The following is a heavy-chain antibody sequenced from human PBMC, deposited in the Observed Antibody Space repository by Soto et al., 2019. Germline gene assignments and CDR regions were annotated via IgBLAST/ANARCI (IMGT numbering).Heavy chain of an antibody. Sequence: EVQLVESGGGLVQPGGSLRLSCAASGFTVSTKYMSWVRQAPGKGLEWVSGTYSGGSTFYADSVRGRFTISRDNSKNTVNLQMNSLRAEDTAVYYCARDPWAADYWGQGTLVTVSS. D-gene: IGHD3-16*01. CDR1: GFTVSTKY. V-gene: IGHV3-66*01. J-gene: IGHJ4*02. CDR2: TYSGGST. CDR3: ARDPWAADY.